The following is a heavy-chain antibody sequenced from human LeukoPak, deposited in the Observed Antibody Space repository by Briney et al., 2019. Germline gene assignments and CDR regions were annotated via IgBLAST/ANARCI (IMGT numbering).Heavy chain of an antibody. J-gene: IGHJ4*02. CDR1: VYTFTSYD. D-gene: IGHD3-3*01. V-gene: IGHV1-8*03. CDR3: ARRGGITIFGVVIFYYFDY. CDR2: MNPNSGNT. Sequence: ASVTVSCKASVYTFTSYDINWVRQAPGQGLEWMGWMNPNSGNTGYEQKFQGRVTITRNTSITTAYMELSSLRSEDTAVYYCARRGGITIFGVVIFYYFDYWGQGTLVTVSS.